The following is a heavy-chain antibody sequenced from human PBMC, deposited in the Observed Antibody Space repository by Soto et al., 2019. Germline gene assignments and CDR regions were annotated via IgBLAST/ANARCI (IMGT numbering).Heavy chain of an antibody. D-gene: IGHD6-13*01. CDR3: ARGIAAAGTGWFDP. CDR1: GGSISSGGYY. CDR2: IYYSGST. Sequence: PSETLSLTCTVSGGSISSGGYYWSWIRQPPGKGLEWIGYIYYSGSTYYNPSLKNRVTISVDTSKNQIPLKLSSVTAADTAVYYCARGIAAAGTGWFDPWGQGTLVTVSS. J-gene: IGHJ5*02. V-gene: IGHV4-30-4*01.